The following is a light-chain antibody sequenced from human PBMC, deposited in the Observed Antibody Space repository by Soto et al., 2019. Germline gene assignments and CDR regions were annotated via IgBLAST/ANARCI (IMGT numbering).Light chain of an antibody. J-gene: IGKJ4*01. Sequence: EIVLTQSPGTLSLSPGERATLSCRASQSVSSSYLAWYQQKPGQAPRLLIFGASNRAIGIPDRFTGSGSGTDFTLTISRLEPEDFAVYYCHQYGISPLTFGGGTKVEVK. CDR1: QSVSSSY. CDR2: GAS. V-gene: IGKV3-20*01. CDR3: HQYGISPLT.